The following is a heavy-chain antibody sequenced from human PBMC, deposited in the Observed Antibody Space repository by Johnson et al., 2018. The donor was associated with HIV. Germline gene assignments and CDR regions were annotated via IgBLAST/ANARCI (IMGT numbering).Heavy chain of an antibody. CDR1: GFTFSSYW. CDR2: IKQDGSEK. CDR3: TTAVLLI. D-gene: IGHD2-21*01. Sequence: VQLVESGGGLVQPGGSLRLSCAASGFTFSSYWMSWVRQAPGKGLEWVANIKQDGSEKYYVDPVKGRFTIARDNAKNSLYLQMNSLKTEDTAVYYCTTAVLLIWGQGTMVTVSS. J-gene: IGHJ3*02. V-gene: IGHV3-7*05.